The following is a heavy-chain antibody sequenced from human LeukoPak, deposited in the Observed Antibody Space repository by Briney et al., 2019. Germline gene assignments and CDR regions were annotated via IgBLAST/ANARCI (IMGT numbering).Heavy chain of an antibody. CDR3: ARESQGEAYYGSGSYGWFDP. CDR1: GFTASINY. D-gene: IGHD3-10*01. CDR2: IYSGGGT. J-gene: IGHJ5*02. Sequence: GGSLRLSCAASGFTASINYMSWVRQALGKGLESVSVIYSGGGTYYAYSVKGRFTISRDNSKNTQYLQMNSLRADDTAVYYCARESQGEAYYGSGSYGWFDPWGQGTLVTVSS. V-gene: IGHV3-66*01.